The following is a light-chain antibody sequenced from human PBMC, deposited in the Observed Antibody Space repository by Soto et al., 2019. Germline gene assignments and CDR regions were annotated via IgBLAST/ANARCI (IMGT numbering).Light chain of an antibody. V-gene: IGKV1-5*03. J-gene: IGKJ5*01. CDR2: KAS. CDR1: QSINSW. CDR3: HQYSIYPFP. Sequence: DIQMTQSPSTLSASVGDRVTITCRASQSINSWLAWYQQKPGKAPKFLIYKASSLESGVPSRFTGIGSGTEFTLPITSRHPGDFAPYYGHQYSIYPFPFAQGNELEIK.